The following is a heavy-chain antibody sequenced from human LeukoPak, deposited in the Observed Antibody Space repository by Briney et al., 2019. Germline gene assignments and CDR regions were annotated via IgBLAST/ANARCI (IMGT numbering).Heavy chain of an antibody. V-gene: IGHV3-30*15. J-gene: IGHJ4*02. Sequence: GRSLRLSCTACGFTFSRYAMHWVRQAPGKGREWVAVISFDSAHKYFPDSVKGRFTISRDNSQNTLYLLMSSLRAEDTAVYYCVRAPGWSRTVYFDFWGQGTLVTVSS. CDR3: VRAPGWSRTVYFDF. CDR1: GFTFSRYA. CDR2: ISFDSAHK.